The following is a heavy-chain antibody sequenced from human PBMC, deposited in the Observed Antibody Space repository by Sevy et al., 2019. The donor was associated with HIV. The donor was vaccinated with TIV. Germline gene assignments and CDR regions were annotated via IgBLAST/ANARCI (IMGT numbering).Heavy chain of an antibody. CDR3: AKYDYGDYVGWFDP. V-gene: IGHV1-69*13. J-gene: IGHJ5*02. Sequence: ASVKVSCKASGGTFSSYGISWVRQAPGQGLEWMGGLIPSFGAANYRRNFQGRVTITADESTSTAYMELNSLRSEDTAVYYCAKYDYGDYVGWFDPWGQGTLVTVSS. D-gene: IGHD4-17*01. CDR2: LIPSFGAA. CDR1: GGTFSSYG.